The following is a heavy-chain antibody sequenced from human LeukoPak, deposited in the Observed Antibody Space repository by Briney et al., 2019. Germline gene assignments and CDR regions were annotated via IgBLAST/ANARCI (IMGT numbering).Heavy chain of an antibody. CDR2: INPNSGGT. CDR3: ASEVDYDFWSGYYPTDY. Sequence: ASVKVSCKASGYTFTGYYMHWVRQAPGQGLEWMGRINPNSGGTNYAQKFQGTVTMTRDTSISTAYMELSRLRSDDTAVYYCASEVDYDFWSGYYPTDYWGQGTLVTVSS. J-gene: IGHJ4*02. CDR1: GYTFTGYY. V-gene: IGHV1-2*06. D-gene: IGHD3-3*01.